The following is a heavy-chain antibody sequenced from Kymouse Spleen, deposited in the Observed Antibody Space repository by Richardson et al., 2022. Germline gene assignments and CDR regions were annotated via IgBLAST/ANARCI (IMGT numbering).Heavy chain of an antibody. D-gene: IGHD3-9*01. CDR1: GFTFSSYG. CDR2: ISYDGSNK. J-gene: IGHJ6*02. V-gene: IGHV3-30*18. Sequence: QVQLVESGGGVVQPGRSLRLSCAASGFTFSSYGMHWVRQAPGKGLEWVAVISYDGSNKYYADSVKGRFTISRDNSKNTLYLQMNSLRAEDTAVYYCAKDDILTGYYYYYYGMDVWGQGTTVTVSS. CDR3: AKDDILTGYYYYYYGMDV.